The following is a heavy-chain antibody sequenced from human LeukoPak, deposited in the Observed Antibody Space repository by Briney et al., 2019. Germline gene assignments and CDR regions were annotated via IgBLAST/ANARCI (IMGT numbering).Heavy chain of an antibody. CDR1: GFTFSSYA. D-gene: IGHD4-11*01. Sequence: GGSLRLSCAASGFTFSSYAMSWVRQAPGKGLEWVSYISSSGSTIYYADSVKGRFTISRDNAKNSLYLQMNSLRAEDTAVYYCARELRTTVTACFDYWGQGTLVTVSS. V-gene: IGHV3-48*04. J-gene: IGHJ4*02. CDR2: ISSSGSTI. CDR3: ARELRTTVTACFDY.